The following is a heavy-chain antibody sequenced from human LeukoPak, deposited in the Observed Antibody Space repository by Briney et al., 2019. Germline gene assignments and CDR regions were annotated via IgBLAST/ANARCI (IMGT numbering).Heavy chain of an antibody. J-gene: IGHJ4*02. V-gene: IGHV3-30*02. CDR1: GFTLTDYN. D-gene: IGHD6-19*01. Sequence: GESLGLSCGASGFTLTDYNMHGVRQAPGKGLEYVAFIQYDGTTEYYADSVKGRFTMSRDRSKNMLYLQMNSLRREDTAVYYCARGAAVAVELWGQGTLVTVSS. CDR3: ARGAAVAVEL. CDR2: IQYDGTTE.